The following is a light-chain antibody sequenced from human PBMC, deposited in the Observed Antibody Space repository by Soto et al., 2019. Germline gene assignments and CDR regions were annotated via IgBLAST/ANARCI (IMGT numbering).Light chain of an antibody. CDR3: SSYTSSSTVV. V-gene: IGLV2-14*01. Sequence: QSALTQPASVSGSPGQSITISCTRTSSDVGGYNYVSWYQQHPGKAPKLMIYDVSNRPSGVSNRFSGSKSGNTASLTISGLQADDEADYYCSSYTSSSTVVFGGGTQLTVL. J-gene: IGLJ2*01. CDR1: SSDVGGYNY. CDR2: DVS.